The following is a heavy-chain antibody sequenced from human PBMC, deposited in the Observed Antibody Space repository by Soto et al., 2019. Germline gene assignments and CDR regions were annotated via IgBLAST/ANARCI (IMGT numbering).Heavy chain of an antibody. CDR3: AKDPQGYCSGGSCYSPYNYYGMDV. Sequence: PGESLKISCAASGFTFSSYAMSWVRQAPGKGLEWVSAISGSGGSTYYADSVKGRFTISRDNSKNTLYLQMNSLRAEDTAVYYCAKDPQGYCSGGSCYSPYNYYGMDVWGQGTTVTVSS. V-gene: IGHV3-23*01. D-gene: IGHD2-15*01. CDR1: GFTFSSYA. J-gene: IGHJ6*02. CDR2: ISGSGGST.